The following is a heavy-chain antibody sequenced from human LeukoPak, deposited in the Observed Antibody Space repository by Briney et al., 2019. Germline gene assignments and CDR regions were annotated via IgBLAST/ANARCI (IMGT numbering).Heavy chain of an antibody. Sequence: ASVKVSCTSSGYTFTGYYMHWVRQAPGQGLEWMGWINPNSGGTNYAQKFQGRVTMTRDTSISTASMELKGLTSDDTAVYFCARTHSNYFDYWGQGTLVTVSS. V-gene: IGHV1-2*02. J-gene: IGHJ4*02. CDR3: ARTHSNYFDY. CDR1: GYTFTGYY. CDR2: INPNSGGT.